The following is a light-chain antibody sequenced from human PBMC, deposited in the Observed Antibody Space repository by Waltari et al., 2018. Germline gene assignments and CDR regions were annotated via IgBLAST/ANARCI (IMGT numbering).Light chain of an antibody. CDR1: SSNIGNQY. Sequence: QSVLTQPPSVSAAPGQKVTISCSGSSSNIGNQYVSWYQRFPGTAPNLLLYDTNERPAGIPARFSGATAGTSASLGITGLQTGDEAEYYWETWDSILSAVIFGGGTKLTVL. CDR2: DTN. V-gene: IGLV1-51*01. J-gene: IGLJ2*01. CDR3: ETWDSILSAVI.